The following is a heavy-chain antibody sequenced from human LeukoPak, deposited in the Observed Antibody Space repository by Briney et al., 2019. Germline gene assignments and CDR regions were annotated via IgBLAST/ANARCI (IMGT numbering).Heavy chain of an antibody. CDR1: GYSFTSYW. V-gene: IGHV5-10-1*01. CDR3: ARHTPGLWFGDNDAFDI. Sequence: GESLRISCKGSGYSFTSYWISWVRQMPGKGLEWMGRIDPSDSYTNYSPPFQGHVTISADKSISTAYLQWSSLKASDTAMYYCARHTPGLWFGDNDAFDIWGQGTMVTVSS. CDR2: IDPSDSYT. J-gene: IGHJ3*02. D-gene: IGHD3-10*01.